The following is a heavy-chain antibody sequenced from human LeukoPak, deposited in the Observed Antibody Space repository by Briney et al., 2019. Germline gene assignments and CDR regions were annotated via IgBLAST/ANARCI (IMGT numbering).Heavy chain of an antibody. D-gene: IGHD3-22*01. CDR3: ARDQDYDSSGHYYFDY. Sequence: ASVKVSCKASGYTFTGYYMHWVRQAPGQGLEWMGWINPNSGGTNYAQKFQGGVTMTRDTSTSTVYMELSSLRSEDTAVYYCARDQDYDSSGHYYFDYWGQGTLVTVSS. CDR2: INPNSGGT. V-gene: IGHV1-2*02. J-gene: IGHJ4*02. CDR1: GYTFTGYY.